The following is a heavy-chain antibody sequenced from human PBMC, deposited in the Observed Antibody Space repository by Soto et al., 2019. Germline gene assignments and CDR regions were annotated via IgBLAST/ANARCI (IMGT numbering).Heavy chain of an antibody. CDR1: GDSVPSNSSA. D-gene: IGHD6-13*01. CDR3: ARERAIAALLGGYYYGMDV. V-gene: IGHV6-1*01. J-gene: IGHJ6*02. CDR2: TYYRSKWYN. Sequence: SQTLSLTFAISGDSVPSNSSAWNWIRQSPSRGLEWLGRTYYRSKWYNDYAVSVKSRITINPDTSKNQFSLQLNSVTPEDTAVYYCARERAIAALLGGYYYGMDVWGQGTTVTVSS.